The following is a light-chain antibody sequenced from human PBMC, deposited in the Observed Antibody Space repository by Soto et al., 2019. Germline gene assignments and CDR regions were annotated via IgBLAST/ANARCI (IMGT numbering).Light chain of an antibody. CDR3: QQRTDWLT. V-gene: IGKV3-11*01. CDR1: QNVSNS. CDR2: TAS. Sequence: EIVLTQSPATLSLSPGETATLSCRASQNVSNSLAWYQQRPGQAPRLLIYTASKRVVGIPARFSGRGSGSDFTLTITILAPEDFAVYYCQQRTDWLTFGGGTKVEIK. J-gene: IGKJ4*02.